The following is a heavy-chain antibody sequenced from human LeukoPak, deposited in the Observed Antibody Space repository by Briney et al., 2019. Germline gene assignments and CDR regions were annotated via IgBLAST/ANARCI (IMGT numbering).Heavy chain of an antibody. D-gene: IGHD3-9*01. J-gene: IGHJ4*02. Sequence: GGSLRLSCAASGFTFSSYGMHWVRQAPGKGLEWVAFIRYDGSNKYYADSMKGRFTISRDNSKNTLYLQMNSLRAEDTAVYYCARGVDDILTGKEYYFDYWGQGTLVTVSS. CDR3: ARGVDDILTGKEYYFDY. CDR2: IRYDGSNK. CDR1: GFTFSSYG. V-gene: IGHV3-30*02.